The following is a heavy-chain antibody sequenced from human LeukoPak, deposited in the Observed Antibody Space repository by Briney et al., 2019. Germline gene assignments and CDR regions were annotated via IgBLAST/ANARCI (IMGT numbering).Heavy chain of an antibody. Sequence: ASVKVSCKASGYTFTSYGISWVRQAPGQGLEWMGWISAYNGNTNYAQKLQGRVTMTTDTSTSTAYMELRSLRSDDTAVYYCARDADDYDFWSGYYSHAFDIWGQGTMVTVSS. CDR2: ISAYNGNT. CDR1: GYTFTSYG. D-gene: IGHD3-3*01. V-gene: IGHV1-18*01. CDR3: ARDADDYDFWSGYYSHAFDI. J-gene: IGHJ3*02.